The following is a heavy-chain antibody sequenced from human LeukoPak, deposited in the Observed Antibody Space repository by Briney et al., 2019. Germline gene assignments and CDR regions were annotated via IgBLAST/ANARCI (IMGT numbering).Heavy chain of an antibody. V-gene: IGHV3-30*03. CDR1: GFTFSNYG. CDR3: ARDRHWGLPEFDY. D-gene: IGHD7-27*01. Sequence: PGGSLRLSCVASGFTFSNYGMHWARQAPGKGLEWVAVISYDGSNKYYADSVKGRFTISRDNSKNTLYLQMNSLRAEDTAVYYCARDRHWGLPEFDYWGQGTLVTVSS. CDR2: ISYDGSNK. J-gene: IGHJ4*02.